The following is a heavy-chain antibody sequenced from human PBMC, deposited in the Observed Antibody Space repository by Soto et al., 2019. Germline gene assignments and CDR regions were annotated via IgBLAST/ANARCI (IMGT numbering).Heavy chain of an antibody. Sequence: EVPLVESGGGLVQPGGSLRLSCAASGFTFNSFWMSWVRQAPVKGLEWVGNIKQDGSEKNYVDSVKGRFTISRDNAKNSLYLQMNSLRAEDTAVYYCARIASAGRGWDVWGQGTTVVVSS. CDR2: IKQDGSEK. J-gene: IGHJ6*02. CDR1: GFTFNSFW. D-gene: IGHD6-13*01. V-gene: IGHV3-7*01. CDR3: ARIASAGRGWDV.